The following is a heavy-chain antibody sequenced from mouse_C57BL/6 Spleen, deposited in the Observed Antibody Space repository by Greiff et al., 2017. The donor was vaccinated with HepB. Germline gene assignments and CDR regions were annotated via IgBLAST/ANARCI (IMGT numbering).Heavy chain of an antibody. CDR1: GYTFTGYW. D-gene: IGHD2-1*01. V-gene: IGHV1-9*01. CDR2: ILPGSGST. Sequence: VKVVESGAELMKPGASVKLSCKATGYTFTGYWIEWVKQRPGHGLEWIGEILPGSGSTNYNEKFKGKATFTADTSSNTAYMQLSSLTTEDSAIYYCAREGNYGNYEFAYWGQGTLVTVSA. CDR3: AREGNYGNYEFAY. J-gene: IGHJ3*01.